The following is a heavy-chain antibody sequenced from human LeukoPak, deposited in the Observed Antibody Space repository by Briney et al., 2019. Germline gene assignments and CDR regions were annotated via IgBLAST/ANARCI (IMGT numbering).Heavy chain of an antibody. Sequence: GGSLRLSCAASGFTFSSYWMNWVRQAPGKGLEWVANINQDGSERKYLDSVRGRFTISRDNTKKSLYLQMTSLRAEDTAVYYCAGDYYDTDYWGQGTLVTVSS. CDR2: INQDGSER. CDR3: AGDYYDTDY. J-gene: IGHJ4*02. CDR1: GFTFSSYW. V-gene: IGHV3-7*01. D-gene: IGHD3-22*01.